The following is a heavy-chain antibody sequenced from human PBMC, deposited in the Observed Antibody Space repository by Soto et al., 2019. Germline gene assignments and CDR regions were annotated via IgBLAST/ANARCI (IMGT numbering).Heavy chain of an antibody. CDR2: ISSNGGST. CDR1: GFTFSSYA. Sequence: GGSLRLSCSASGFTFSSYAMHWVRQAPGKGLEYVSAISSNGGSTYYADSVKGRFTISRDNSKNTLYLQMSSLRAEDTAVYYCVKEGYSGYADAFDIWGQGTMDTVSS. D-gene: IGHD5-12*01. J-gene: IGHJ3*02. CDR3: VKEGYSGYADAFDI. V-gene: IGHV3-64D*08.